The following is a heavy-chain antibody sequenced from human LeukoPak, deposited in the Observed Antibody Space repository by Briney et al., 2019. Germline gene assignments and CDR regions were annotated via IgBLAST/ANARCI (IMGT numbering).Heavy chain of an antibody. CDR3: ARGRGGYDSSGYYYAPFDY. D-gene: IGHD3-22*01. Sequence: PSETLSLTCTVSGGSISSYYWSWIRQPPGKGLEWIGYIYYSGSTNYNPSLKSRVTISVDTSKNQFSLKLSSVTAADTAVYYCARGRGGYDSSGYYYAPFDYWGQGTLVTVSS. J-gene: IGHJ4*02. CDR1: GGSISSYY. CDR2: IYYSGST. V-gene: IGHV4-59*01.